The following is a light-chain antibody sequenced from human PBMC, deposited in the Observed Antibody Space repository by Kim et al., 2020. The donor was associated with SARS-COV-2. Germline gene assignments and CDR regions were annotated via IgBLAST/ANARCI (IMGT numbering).Light chain of an antibody. CDR2: GAS. V-gene: IGKV3-15*01. J-gene: IGKJ5*01. CDR1: QSVSSN. Sequence: SPGERATLSCRASQSVSSNLAWYQKKPGQAPRLLIYGASTRATGIPARFSGSGSGTEFTLTISSLQTEDVAVYYCQQFYNWPPITFGQGTRLEIK. CDR3: QQFYNWPPIT.